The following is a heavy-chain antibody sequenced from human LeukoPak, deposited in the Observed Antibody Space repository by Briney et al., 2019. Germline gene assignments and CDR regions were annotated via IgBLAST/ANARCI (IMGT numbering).Heavy chain of an antibody. V-gene: IGHV1-46*01. Sequence: ASVKVSCKASGYTFTSYYMHWVRQPPGQGLEWMGIINPSGGSTSYAQKFQGRVTITADKSTSTAYMELSSLRSEDTAVYYCASEAVACTWFDYWGQGTLVTVSS. D-gene: IGHD6-19*01. CDR3: ASEAVACTWFDY. J-gene: IGHJ4*02. CDR2: INPSGGST. CDR1: GYTFTSYY.